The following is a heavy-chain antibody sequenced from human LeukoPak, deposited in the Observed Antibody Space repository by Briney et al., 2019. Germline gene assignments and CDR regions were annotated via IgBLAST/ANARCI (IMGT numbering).Heavy chain of an antibody. CDR3: ASGYYDSSGYYYGDY. D-gene: IGHD3-22*01. CDR2: IYYSGST. CDR1: GGSISSYY. J-gene: IGHJ4*02. Sequence: SKTLSLTCTVSGGSISSYYWSWIRQPPGKGLEWIGYIYYSGSTNYNPSLKSRVTISVDTSKNQFSLKLSSVTAADTAVYYCASGYYDSSGYYYGDYWGQGTLVTVSS. V-gene: IGHV4-59*01.